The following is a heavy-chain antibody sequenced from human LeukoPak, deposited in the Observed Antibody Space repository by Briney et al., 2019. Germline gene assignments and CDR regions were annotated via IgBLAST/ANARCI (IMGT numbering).Heavy chain of an antibody. V-gene: IGHV3-23*01. Sequence: PGGSLRLSCAASGFTFSSYAMSWVRQAPGKGLEWVSAISGSGGSTYYADSVKGRFTISRDNSKNTLYLQMNSLRAEDTAIYYCAREKDRPYYYYYMDLWGEGTTVTVSS. CDR1: GFTFSSYA. J-gene: IGHJ6*03. CDR3: AREKDRPYYYYYMDL. CDR2: ISGSGGST. D-gene: IGHD2-21*01.